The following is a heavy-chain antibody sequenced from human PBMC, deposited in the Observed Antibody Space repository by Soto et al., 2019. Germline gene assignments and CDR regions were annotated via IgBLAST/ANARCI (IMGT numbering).Heavy chain of an antibody. Sequence: QVQLVQSGTEVKKPGASVKVSCKASGYTVTDYYIHWVRQAPGQGLEWMGWIDPKNGGTIYAQKFQDRVTMTRDASLSTAYMDLSRLTSDDTALYYCARDDYGIYPYWGQGTLVTASS. V-gene: IGHV1-2*02. CDR2: IDPKNGGT. D-gene: IGHD1-26*01. J-gene: IGHJ4*02. CDR3: ARDDYGIYPY. CDR1: GYTVTDYY.